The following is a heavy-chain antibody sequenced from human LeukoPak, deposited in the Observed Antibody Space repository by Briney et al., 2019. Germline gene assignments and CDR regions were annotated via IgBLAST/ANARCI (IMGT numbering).Heavy chain of an antibody. CDR1: GFXVSSTY. Sequence: PGGSLSLSCGASGFXVSSTYISWVRQAPGKGLEWVSGINWNGGSTGYADSVKGRFTISRDNAKNSLYLQMNSLRAEDTALYYCAREEFDYWGQGTLVTVSS. J-gene: IGHJ4*02. CDR2: INWNGGST. V-gene: IGHV3-20*04. CDR3: AREEFDY.